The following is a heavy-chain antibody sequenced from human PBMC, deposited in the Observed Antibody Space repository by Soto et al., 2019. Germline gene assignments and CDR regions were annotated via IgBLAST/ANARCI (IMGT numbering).Heavy chain of an antibody. V-gene: IGHV3-30-3*01. CDR3: ASEGVWNHIVDY. CDR2: VSYDGSNK. CDR1: GFTFSSYA. J-gene: IGHJ4*02. D-gene: IGHD1-1*01. Sequence: QVQLVESGGGMVQPGRSLRLSCAASGFTFSSYAMHWVRQAPGKGLVWVAVVSYDGSNKYYADSVKGRFTISRDNSNNTLYLQMNSLRAEDTAVYYCASEGVWNHIVDYWGQGTLVTVSS.